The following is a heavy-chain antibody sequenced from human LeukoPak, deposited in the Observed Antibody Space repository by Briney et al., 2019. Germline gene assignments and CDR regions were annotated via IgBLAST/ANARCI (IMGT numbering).Heavy chain of an antibody. CDR2: IYYSGST. CDR1: GASISSHY. J-gene: IGHJ5*02. CDR3: ARDSDYYDSSGYQYRGFDP. V-gene: IGHV4-59*11. Sequence: PSETLSLTCTVSGASISSHYWNWIRQPPGKGREWIGYIYYSGSTNYNPSLKSRVTISVDTSKNQLSLKLSSVTAADTAVYYCARDSDYYDSSGYQYRGFDPWGQGTLVTVSS. D-gene: IGHD3-22*01.